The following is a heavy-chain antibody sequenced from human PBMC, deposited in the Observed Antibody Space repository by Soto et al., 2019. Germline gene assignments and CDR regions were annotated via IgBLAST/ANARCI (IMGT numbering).Heavy chain of an antibody. J-gene: IGHJ4*02. CDR3: ARVWGGPGGEPDIEYYFYY. Sequence: ASVKVSCKASGYTFTSYAMHWVRQAPGQRLEWMGWINAGNGNTKYSQKFQGRVTITRDTSASTAYMELSSLRSEDTAVYYCARVWGGPGGEPDIEYYFYYWGQGTLVTVSS. CDR2: INAGNGNT. CDR1: GYTFTSYA. V-gene: IGHV1-3*01. D-gene: IGHD3-16*01.